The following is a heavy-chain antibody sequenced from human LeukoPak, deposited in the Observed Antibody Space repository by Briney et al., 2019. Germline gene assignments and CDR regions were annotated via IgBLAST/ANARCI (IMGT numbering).Heavy chain of an antibody. CDR2: ISWNSGSI. D-gene: IGHD3-3*01. V-gene: IGHV3-9*01. CDR1: GFTFDDYA. CDR3: AKGLSFWSGYSYSMDV. J-gene: IGHJ6*02. Sequence: GGSLRLSCAASGFTFDDYAMHWVRQAPGKGLEWVSGISWNSGSIGYADSVKGRFTISRDNAKNSLYLQMNSLRAEDTALYYCAKGLSFWSGYSYSMDVWGQGTTVTVSS.